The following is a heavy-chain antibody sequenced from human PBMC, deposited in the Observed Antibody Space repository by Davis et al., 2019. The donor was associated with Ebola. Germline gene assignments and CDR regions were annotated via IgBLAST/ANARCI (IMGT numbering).Heavy chain of an antibody. J-gene: IGHJ3*02. D-gene: IGHD3-22*01. V-gene: IGHV1-18*04. CDR1: GYTFPCSG. Sequence: ASVKVSCKASGYTFPCSGFSWVRQAPGQGLEWMGWISAYNSNTNYAQKLQGRVTMTTDTSTSTAYMELRSLRSDDTAVYYCARRQYYYDSSGYHIGAFDIWGQGTMVTVSS. CDR2: ISAYNSNT. CDR3: ARRQYYYDSSGYHIGAFDI.